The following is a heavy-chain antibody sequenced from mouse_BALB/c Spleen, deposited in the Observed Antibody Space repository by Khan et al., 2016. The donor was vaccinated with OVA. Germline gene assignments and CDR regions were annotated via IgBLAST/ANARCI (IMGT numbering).Heavy chain of an antibody. Sequence: QVQLKQSGAELVRPGASVKLSCKASGYSFTSYWMNWVKQRPGQGLEWIGMIHPSDSETRLNQKFKDKATLTVDKSSSTAYMQLRSPTSEDSAVDYCEINWDEDYDLDYWGQGTTLTVSS. CDR2: IHPSDSET. CDR3: EINWDEDYDLDY. J-gene: IGHJ2*01. D-gene: IGHD4-1*01. V-gene: IGHV1S82*01. CDR1: GYSFTSYW.